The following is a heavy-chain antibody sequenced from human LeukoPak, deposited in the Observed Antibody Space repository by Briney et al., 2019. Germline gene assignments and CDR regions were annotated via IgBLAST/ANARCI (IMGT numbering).Heavy chain of an antibody. CDR3: ARHGQTYSSSFDY. Sequence: PSETLSLTCTVSGGSISSYFWSWIRQPPGKGLEWIAYIYYSGSTNYNPSLKSRVTISEDTSKNQFSLRLTSVTAADTAVYYCARHGQTYSSSFDYWGQGTLVTVSS. J-gene: IGHJ4*02. CDR1: GGSISSYF. CDR2: IYYSGST. D-gene: IGHD6-13*01. V-gene: IGHV4-59*08.